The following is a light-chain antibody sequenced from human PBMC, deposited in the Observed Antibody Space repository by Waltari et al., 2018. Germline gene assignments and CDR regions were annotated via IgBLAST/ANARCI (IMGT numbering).Light chain of an antibody. J-gene: IGKJ1*01. CDR2: RAS. CDR1: QSISIL. V-gene: IGKV1-5*03. Sequence: DIQMTQSPSSLSASVGDTVTITCRASQSISILLAWYQQKPGKAPKVLIYRASTLQSGVPSRCSGSGSGTDFTLTISSLQPEDFATYYGLQSSSSPRTFGQGTKVEIK. CDR3: LQSSSSPRT.